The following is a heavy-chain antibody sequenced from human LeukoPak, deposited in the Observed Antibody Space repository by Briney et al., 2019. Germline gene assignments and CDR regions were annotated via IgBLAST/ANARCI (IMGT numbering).Heavy chain of an antibody. J-gene: IGHJ4*02. V-gene: IGHV3-15*01. D-gene: IGHD3-10*01. CDR2: IRSKTDGGTV. Sequence: GGSLRLSCAASGFTFSNVWMSWVRQAPGKGLEWVGRIRSKTDGGTVDYAAPVKGRFTISRDDLKNTLYLEMNSLKTEDTAVYYCTKDHGSGSYYFAHWGQGTLVTVSS. CDR1: GFTFSNVW. CDR3: TKDHGSGSYYFAH.